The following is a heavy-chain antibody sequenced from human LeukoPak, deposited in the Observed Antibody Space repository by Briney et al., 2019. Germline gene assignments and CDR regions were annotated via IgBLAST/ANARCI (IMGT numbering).Heavy chain of an antibody. D-gene: IGHD5-24*01. CDR2: TYYRSKWYN. CDR1: GDSVSRNSAA. Sequence: SQTLSLTCAISGDSVSRNSAAWNWIRQSPSRGLEWLGRTYYRSKWYNDYAVSVESRITIDPDTSKNQFSLQLNSVTPEDTAVYYCARADGDRDGYNFWFDPWGQGTLVTVSS. J-gene: IGHJ5*02. CDR3: ARADGDRDGYNFWFDP. V-gene: IGHV6-1*01.